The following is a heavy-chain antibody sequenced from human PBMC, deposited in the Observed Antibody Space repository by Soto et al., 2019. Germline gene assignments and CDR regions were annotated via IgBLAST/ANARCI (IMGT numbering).Heavy chain of an antibody. Sequence: PSETLSLTCTVSGGSISSGGYYWSWIRQHPGKGLEWIGYIYYSGSTYYNPSLKSRVTISVDTSKNQFSLKLSSVTAADTAVYYCARYSSGWLDYWGQGTLVTVSS. CDR3: ARYSSGWLDY. J-gene: IGHJ4*02. D-gene: IGHD6-19*01. V-gene: IGHV4-31*03. CDR2: IYYSGST. CDR1: GGSISSGGYY.